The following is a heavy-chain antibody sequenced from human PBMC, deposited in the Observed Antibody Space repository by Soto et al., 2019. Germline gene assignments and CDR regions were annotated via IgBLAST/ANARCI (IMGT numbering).Heavy chain of an antibody. J-gene: IGHJ3*02. CDR1: GFTVSSNY. D-gene: IGHD2-15*01. CDR2: IYSGGST. CDR3: VREYCSGGSCYSGFGAFDI. Sequence: EVQLVESGGGLVQPGGSLRLSCAASGFTVSSNYMSWVRQAPGKGLEWVSVIYSGGSTYYADSVKGRFTISRDNSKNTWYLQMNSLRAGDTAVYYCVREYCSGGSCYSGFGAFDIWGQGTMVTVSS. V-gene: IGHV3-66*01.